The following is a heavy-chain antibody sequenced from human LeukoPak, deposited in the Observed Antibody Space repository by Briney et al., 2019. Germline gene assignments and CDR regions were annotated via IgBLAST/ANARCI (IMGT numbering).Heavy chain of an antibody. J-gene: IGHJ4*02. CDR2: ISGSSSKI. Sequence: GGSLRLSCAASGFTFSSYTMNWVRQPPGKGLEWVSSISGSSSKIYYADPVKGRFTISRDNAKDSLYLQMNSLRADDTAVYNCARDAYGDYGFDYWGQGILVTVSS. CDR1: GFTFSSYT. D-gene: IGHD4-17*01. CDR3: ARDAYGDYGFDY. V-gene: IGHV3-21*01.